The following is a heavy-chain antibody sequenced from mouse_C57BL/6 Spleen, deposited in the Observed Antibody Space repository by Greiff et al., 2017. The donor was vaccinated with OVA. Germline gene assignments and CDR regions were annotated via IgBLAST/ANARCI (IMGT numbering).Heavy chain of an antibody. CDR2: ISSGSSTI. J-gene: IGHJ2*01. Sequence: DVMLVESGGGLVKPGGSLKLSCAASGFTFSDYGMHWVRQAPEKGLEWVAYISSGSSTIYYADTVKGRFTISRDNAKNTLFQQMTSLRSEDTAMYYWARRAFNCYSSSYYFDYWGQGTTLTVSS. CDR1: GFTFSDYG. D-gene: IGHD1-1*01. V-gene: IGHV5-17*01. CDR3: ARRAFNCYSSSYYFDY.